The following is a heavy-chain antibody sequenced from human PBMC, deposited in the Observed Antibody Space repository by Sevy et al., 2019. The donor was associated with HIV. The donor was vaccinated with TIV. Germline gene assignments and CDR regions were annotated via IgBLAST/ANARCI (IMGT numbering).Heavy chain of an antibody. CDR1: GFSFSGYG. CDR2: IWYDGTNK. CDR3: ARERIAVAGMGYYFDF. D-gene: IGHD6-19*01. Sequence: GGSLRLSCAASGFSFSGYGMHWVRQAPGKGLEWVAVIWYDGTNKEYKDSVKGRYTISRDNSKNTLYLQMNGLRAEDTAVYYCARERIAVAGMGYYFDFWGQGTLVTVSS. J-gene: IGHJ4*02. V-gene: IGHV3-33*01.